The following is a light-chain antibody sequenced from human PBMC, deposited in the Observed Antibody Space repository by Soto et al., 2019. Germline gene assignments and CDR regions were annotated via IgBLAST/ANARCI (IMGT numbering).Light chain of an antibody. CDR1: QSVSSY. CDR3: QPRSNWYT. J-gene: IGKJ2*01. Sequence: EIVLTQSPATLSLSPGERATLSCRASQSVSSYLAWYQQKPGQAPRLLIYDASNRATGIPARFSGSGSGTDFTLTISSLEPEAFAFYYCQPRSNWYTFGQGTKLEIK. CDR2: DAS. V-gene: IGKV3-11*01.